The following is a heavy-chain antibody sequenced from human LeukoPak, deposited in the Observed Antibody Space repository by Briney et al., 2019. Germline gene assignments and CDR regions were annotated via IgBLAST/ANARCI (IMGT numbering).Heavy chain of an antibody. J-gene: IGHJ5*02. CDR1: GYTLTELS. D-gene: IGHD4-11*01. CDR3: ATDDYSNFSGWFDP. CDR2: FDPEDGET. Sequence: ASVKVSCKVSGYTLTELSMHWVRQAPGKGLEWMGGFDPEDGETIYAQKFQGRVTMTEDTSTDTAYMELSSLRSEDTAVYYCATDDYSNFSGWFDPWGQGTLVTVSS. V-gene: IGHV1-24*01.